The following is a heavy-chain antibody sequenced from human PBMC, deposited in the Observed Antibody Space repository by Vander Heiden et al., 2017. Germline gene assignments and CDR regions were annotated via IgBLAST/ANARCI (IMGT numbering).Heavy chain of an antibody. D-gene: IGHD2-15*01. CDR3: ARDHGCSGGSCYLRMIFYYYYGMDV. CDR2: ISYDGSNK. J-gene: IGHJ6*02. Sequence: TFSSYAMHWVRQAPGKGLEWVAVISYDGSNKYYADSVKGRFTISRDNSKNTLYLQMNSLRAEDTAVYYCARDHGCSGGSCYLRMIFYYYYGMDVWGQGTTVTVSS. CDR1: TFSSYA. V-gene: IGHV3-30-3*01.